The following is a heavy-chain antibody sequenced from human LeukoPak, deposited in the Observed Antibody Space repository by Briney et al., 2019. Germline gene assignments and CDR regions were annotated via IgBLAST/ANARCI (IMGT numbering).Heavy chain of an antibody. V-gene: IGHV4-34*01. J-gene: IGHJ4*02. CDR3: ASRPGNYDSSGYY. D-gene: IGHD3-22*01. CDR1: GGSFSGYY. Sequence: ASETLSLTCAVYGGSFSGYYWSWIRQPPGKGLEWIGEINHSGSTNYNPSLKSRVTISVDTSKNQFSLKLSSVTAADTAVYYCASRPGNYDSSGYYWGQGTLVTVSS. CDR2: INHSGST.